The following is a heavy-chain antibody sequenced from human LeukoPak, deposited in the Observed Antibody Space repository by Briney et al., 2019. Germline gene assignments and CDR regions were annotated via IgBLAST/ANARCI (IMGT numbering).Heavy chain of an antibody. Sequence: GGSLRLSCAASGFTFSSYSMNWVRQAPGKGLEWISYITTSSDTIYYADSVKGRFTISRDNAKNSLYLQMNSLRAEDTAVYYCARGVRVVAATSSWFDPWGQGTLVTVSS. V-gene: IGHV3-48*01. CDR2: ITTSSDTI. J-gene: IGHJ5*02. D-gene: IGHD2-15*01. CDR1: GFTFSSYS. CDR3: ARGVRVVAATSSWFDP.